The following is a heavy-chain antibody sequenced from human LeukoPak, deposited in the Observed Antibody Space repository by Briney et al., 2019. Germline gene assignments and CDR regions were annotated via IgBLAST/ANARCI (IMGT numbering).Heavy chain of an antibody. CDR3: ARDSYYYDSTGYYVPLCDY. J-gene: IGHJ4*02. V-gene: IGHV3-48*01. D-gene: IGHD3-22*01. Sequence: PGGSLRLSCAASGFTFNTYTMNWVRQALGKGLEWVSYISGSSGIIDYADSVRGRFTISRDNAKNSLYLQMNSLRAEDTAVYYCARDSYYYDSTGYYVPLCDYWGQGTLVTVSS. CDR2: ISGSSGII. CDR1: GFTFNTYT.